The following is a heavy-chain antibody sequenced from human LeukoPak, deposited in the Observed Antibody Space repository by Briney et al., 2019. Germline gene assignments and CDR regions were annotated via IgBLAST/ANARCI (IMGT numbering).Heavy chain of an antibody. J-gene: IGHJ6*03. CDR1: GGSISSSSYY. Sequence: PSETLSLTCTVSGGSISSSSYYWGWIRQPPGKGLEWIGSIYYSGSTYYNPSLKSRVTISVDTSKNQFSLKLSSVTAADTAVYYCARRKGDNYYYYMDVWGKGTTVTVSS. V-gene: IGHV4-39*07. CDR3: ARRKGDNYYYYMDV. D-gene: IGHD3-16*01. CDR2: IYYSGST.